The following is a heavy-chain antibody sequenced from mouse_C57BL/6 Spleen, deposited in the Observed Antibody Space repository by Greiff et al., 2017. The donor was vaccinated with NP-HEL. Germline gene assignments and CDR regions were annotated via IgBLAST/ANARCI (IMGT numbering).Heavy chain of an antibody. Sequence: VQLQQPGAELVMPGASVKLSCKASGYTFTSYWMHWVKQRPGQGLEWIGEIDPSDSYTNYNQKFKGKSTLTVDKSSSTAYMQLSSLTSEDSAVYYCARLRDYDAYWGQGTLVTVSA. D-gene: IGHD2-4*01. CDR3: ARLRDYDAY. J-gene: IGHJ3*01. V-gene: IGHV1-69*01. CDR2: IDPSDSYT. CDR1: GYTFTSYW.